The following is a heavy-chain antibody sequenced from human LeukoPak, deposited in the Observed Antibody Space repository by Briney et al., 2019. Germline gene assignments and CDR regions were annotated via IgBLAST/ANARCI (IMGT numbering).Heavy chain of an antibody. D-gene: IGHD1-1*01. CDR2: IHQDGNEK. J-gene: IGHJ4*02. CDR1: GFTFSTYW. CDR3: ARGDDFSGDY. V-gene: IGHV3-7*04. Sequence: GGSLRLCCAASGFTFSTYWMSWVRQAPGKGLEWVANIHQDGNEKYYVDAVKGRFPISRDNAKNSLYLQMNSLRVEDTAVYYCARGDDFSGDYWGQGTLVTVSS.